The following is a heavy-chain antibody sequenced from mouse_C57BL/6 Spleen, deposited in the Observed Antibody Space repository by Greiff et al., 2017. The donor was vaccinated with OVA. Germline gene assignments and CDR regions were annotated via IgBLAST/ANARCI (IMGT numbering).Heavy chain of an antibody. J-gene: IGHJ2*01. D-gene: IGHD2-5*01. CDR3: ARDSNYVYYFDY. CDR2: ISSGSSTI. Sequence: EVQVVESGGGLVKPGGSLKLSCAASGFTFSDYGMHWVRQAPEKGLEWVAYISSGSSTIYYADTVKGRFTISRDNAKNTLFLQMTSLRSEDTAMYYCARDSNYVYYFDYWGQGTTLTVSS. CDR1: GFTFSDYG. V-gene: IGHV5-17*01.